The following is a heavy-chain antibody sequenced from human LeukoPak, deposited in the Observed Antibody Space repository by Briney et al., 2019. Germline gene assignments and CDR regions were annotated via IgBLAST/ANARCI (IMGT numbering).Heavy chain of an antibody. CDR3: ARDGGVATLYYYYGMDV. CDR1: GYNFIGYG. V-gene: IGHV1-18*01. D-gene: IGHD5-12*01. J-gene: IGHJ6*02. CDR2: ISGYNGNT. Sequence: ASVKVSCKASGYNFIGYGITWVRQAPGQGLEWMGRISGYNGNTKYAKKFQGRVTMTRDTSTNTAYMELRSLRSDDTAVYYCARDGGVATLYYYYGMDVWGQGTTVTVSS.